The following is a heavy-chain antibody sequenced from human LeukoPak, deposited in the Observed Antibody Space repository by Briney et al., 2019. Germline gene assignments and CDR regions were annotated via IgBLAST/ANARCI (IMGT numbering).Heavy chain of an antibody. CDR2: ITPILGIA. CDR3: ARDLGGSYHYYYYGMDV. V-gene: IGHV1-69*04. Sequence: ASVKVSCKASGGTFSSYAISWVRQAPGQGLEWMGRITPILGIANYAQKFQGRVTITADKSTSTAYMELSSLRPEDTAVYYCARDLGGSYHYYYYGMDVWGQGTTVTVSS. CDR1: GGTFSSYA. D-gene: IGHD1-26*01. J-gene: IGHJ6*02.